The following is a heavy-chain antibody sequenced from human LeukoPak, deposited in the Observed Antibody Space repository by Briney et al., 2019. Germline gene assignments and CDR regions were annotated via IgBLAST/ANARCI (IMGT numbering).Heavy chain of an antibody. CDR2: INWNGGST. J-gene: IGHJ4*02. Sequence: PGGSLRLSCAASGFTFDDYGMSWVRQAPGKGLEWVSGINWNGGSTGYADSVKGRFTISRDNAKNSLYLQMNSLKAEDTAVYYCARDGKPYYDFWSGYYTDYWGQGTLVTVSS. D-gene: IGHD3-3*01. CDR1: GFTFDDYG. CDR3: ARDGKPYYDFWSGYYTDY. V-gene: IGHV3-20*04.